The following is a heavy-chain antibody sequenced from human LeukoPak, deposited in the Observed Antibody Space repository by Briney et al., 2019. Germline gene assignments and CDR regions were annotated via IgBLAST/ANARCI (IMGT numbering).Heavy chain of an antibody. J-gene: IGHJ4*02. CDR1: DYSISSGYY. D-gene: IGHD3-22*01. Sequence: PSETLSLTCTVSDYSISSGYYWGWIRQPPGKGLEWIGSIYHSGSTYYNPSLKSRVTISVDKSKNQFSLKLSSVTAADTAVYYCARDAYDSSGYSFDYWGQGTLVTVSS. CDR2: IYHSGST. V-gene: IGHV4-38-2*02. CDR3: ARDAYDSSGYSFDY.